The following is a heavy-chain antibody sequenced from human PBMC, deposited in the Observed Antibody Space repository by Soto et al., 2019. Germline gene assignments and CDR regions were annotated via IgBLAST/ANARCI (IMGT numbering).Heavy chain of an antibody. CDR1: GFTVSSKY. Sequence: PGGSLRLSCAASGFTVSSKYMSWVRQAPGKGLEWVSAISGSGGSTYYADSVKGRFTISRDNSKNTLYLQMNSLRAGDTAVYYCAKDPWAYDSSDALLSPGFDSFFDYWGQGTLVTVSS. V-gene: IGHV3-23*01. CDR3: AKDPWAYDSSDALLSPGFDSFFDY. D-gene: IGHD3-22*01. CDR2: ISGSGGST. J-gene: IGHJ4*02.